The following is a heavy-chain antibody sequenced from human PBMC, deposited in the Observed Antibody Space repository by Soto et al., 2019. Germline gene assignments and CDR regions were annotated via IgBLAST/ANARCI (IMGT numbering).Heavy chain of an antibody. CDR1: GFTINPYW. D-gene: IGHD5-18*01. CDR2: TNQDGSTT. J-gene: IGHJ4*02. Sequence: AGGSLRLSCAASGFTINPYWMSWVRQAPGKGLEWVASTNQDGSTTYYVDSVKGRFTISRDNAKNSLYLQMNSLRAEDTAVYYCAKDPYGYLFGPFPVEYWGQGTLVTVSS. V-gene: IGHV3-7*03. CDR3: AKDPYGYLFGPFPVEY.